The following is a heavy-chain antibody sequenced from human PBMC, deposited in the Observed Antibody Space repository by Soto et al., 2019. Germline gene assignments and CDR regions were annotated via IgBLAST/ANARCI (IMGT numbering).Heavy chain of an antibody. J-gene: IGHJ4*02. CDR2: IFYSGTT. CDR1: GGSISSNT. CDR3: AGGGGVGFYYFDY. D-gene: IGHD3-16*01. V-gene: IGHV4-59*01. Sequence: PSETLSLTCTVSGGSISSNTWSWIRQPPGKLLEWFVFIFYSGTTNYNPSLKIRVIISVDTSKKQFSLKLSFVTAADAAVYYCAGGGGVGFYYFDYWGQGALVTVSS.